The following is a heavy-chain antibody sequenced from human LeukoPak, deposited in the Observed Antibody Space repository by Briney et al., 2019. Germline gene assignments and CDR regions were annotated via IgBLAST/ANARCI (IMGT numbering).Heavy chain of an antibody. CDR1: GFTFSNYA. CDR2: LNGGRT. Sequence: PGGSLRLSCVASGFTFSNYAMSWVRQAPGKGLEWIAALNGGRTFFQDSVRGRFTISRDNSKNTLYPQLNSLRGDDTAVYCVKEVTGYGYFDYWGRGTLVTVSS. V-gene: IGHV3-23*01. D-gene: IGHD2-2*03. J-gene: IGHJ4*02. CDR3: VKEVTGYGYFDY.